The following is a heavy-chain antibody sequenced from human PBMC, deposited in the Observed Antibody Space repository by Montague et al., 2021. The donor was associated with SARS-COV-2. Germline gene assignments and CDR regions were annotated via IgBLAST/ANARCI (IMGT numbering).Heavy chain of an antibody. J-gene: IGHJ4*02. V-gene: IGHV4-59*13. D-gene: IGHD5-24*01. Sequence: SETLSLTCTVARGSISSYYWSWIRQPPGKGLEWIGYIYYGGSTXXXPSXXXPVTISVDTSKNQFSLKLSSVTAADTAVYYCARGDVEMATIKSGGPFYHFDYWGQGTLVTVSS. CDR3: ARGDVEMATIKSGGPFYHFDY. CDR2: IYYGGST. CDR1: RGSISSYY.